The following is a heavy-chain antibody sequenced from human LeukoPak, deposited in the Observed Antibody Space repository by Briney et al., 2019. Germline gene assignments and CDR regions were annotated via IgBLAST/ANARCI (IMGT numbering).Heavy chain of an antibody. CDR3: AKGKGFGLPSVD. D-gene: IGHD3-16*01. V-gene: IGHV1-2*02. Sequence: ASVKVSCKASGYTFTSYGISWVRQAPGQGLEWMGWINPNSGGTNYAQKFQGRVTMTRDTSTSTAYMELRSLRSDDTAVYYCAKGKGFGLPSVDWGQGTLVTVSS. CDR1: GYTFTSYG. J-gene: IGHJ4*02. CDR2: INPNSGGT.